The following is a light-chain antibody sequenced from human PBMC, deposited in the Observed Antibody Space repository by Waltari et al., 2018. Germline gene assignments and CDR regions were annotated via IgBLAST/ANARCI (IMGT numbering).Light chain of an antibody. CDR2: GAS. J-gene: IGKJ5*01. CDR3: QQANSFPFT. CDR1: QDVSNY. V-gene: IGKV1D-12*01. Sequence: DTHLTQSPSSVSASVGDRVTRSCRTSQDVSNYLAWYQQKPGKAPKLLIYGASTLESGVPSRFSGSGSGTEFTLAISSLQPDDFATYYCQQANSFPFTFGQGTRLEI.